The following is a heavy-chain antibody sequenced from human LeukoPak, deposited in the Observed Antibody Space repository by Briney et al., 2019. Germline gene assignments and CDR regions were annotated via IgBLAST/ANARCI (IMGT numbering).Heavy chain of an antibody. CDR1: GYTFTGYY. V-gene: IGHV1-2*02. D-gene: IGHD5-12*01. J-gene: IGHJ4*02. Sequence: ASVKVSCKASGYTFTGYYMHWVRQAPGQGLEWMGWINPNSGGTNYAQKFQGRVTMTRDTSISTAYMELSRLRSDDTAVYYCASQGGSGYDSDENLYFDYWGQGTLVTVSS. CDR3: ASQGGSGYDSDENLYFDY. CDR2: INPNSGGT.